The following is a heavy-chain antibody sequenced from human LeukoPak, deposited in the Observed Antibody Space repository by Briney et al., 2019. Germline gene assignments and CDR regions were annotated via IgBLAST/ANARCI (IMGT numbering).Heavy chain of an antibody. CDR1: GFTFSDFA. CDR3: AKEESGTFDY. Sequence: GGSLRLSCAALGFTFSDFAMHWVRQAPGKGLEWVGIILYDGSNTDYADSVKGRFTISRGNSKNTLYLQISGLRVEDTAVYYRAKEESGTFDYWGQGTLVTVSS. D-gene: IGHD3-10*01. J-gene: IGHJ4*02. CDR2: ILYDGSNT. V-gene: IGHV3-30*04.